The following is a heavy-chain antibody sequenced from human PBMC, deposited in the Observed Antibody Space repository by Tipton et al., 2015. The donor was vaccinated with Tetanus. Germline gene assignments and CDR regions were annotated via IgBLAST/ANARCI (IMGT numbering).Heavy chain of an antibody. CDR1: GASLSSGDYF. Sequence: TLSLTCSVSGASLSSGDYFWSWLRQSPGGGLEWIGYINSLGSTWYNPSPKSRVTISVDSSKNQFSLNVNSVTAADTAVYFCARGGQLRFLAWMFPTWFHPWGQGTLVSVSS. D-gene: IGHD3-3*01. CDR3: ARGGQLRFLAWMFPTWFHP. V-gene: IGHV4-30-4*01. CDR2: INSLGST. J-gene: IGHJ5*02.